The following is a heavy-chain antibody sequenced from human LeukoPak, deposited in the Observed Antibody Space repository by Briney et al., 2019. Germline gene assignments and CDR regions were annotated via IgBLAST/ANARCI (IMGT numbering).Heavy chain of an antibody. J-gene: IGHJ3*02. CDR1: GFTFSSYE. CDR3: ARWYYYDSSGYPDAFDI. D-gene: IGHD3-22*01. V-gene: IGHV3-48*03. CDR2: ISSSGSTI. Sequence: PGGSLRLSCAASGFTFSSYEVNWVRQAPGKGLEWVSYISSSGSTIYYADSVKGRFTISRDNAKNSLYLQMNSLRAEDTAVYYCARWYYYDSSGYPDAFDIWGQGTMVTVSS.